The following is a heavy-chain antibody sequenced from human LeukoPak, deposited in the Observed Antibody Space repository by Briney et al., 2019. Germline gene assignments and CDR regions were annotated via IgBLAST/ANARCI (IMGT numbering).Heavy chain of an antibody. CDR2: MNPNSGNT. CDR1: GYTFTSYD. Sequence: ASVKVSCKASGYTFTSYDINWVRQATGQGLEWMGWMNPNSGNTGYAQKFQGRVTITRNTSISTAYMELSSLRSEDTAVYYCAKSFGPVIAAAGTGADWGQGILVTVSS. J-gene: IGHJ4*02. CDR3: AKSFGPVIAAAGTGAD. V-gene: IGHV1-8*03. D-gene: IGHD6-13*01.